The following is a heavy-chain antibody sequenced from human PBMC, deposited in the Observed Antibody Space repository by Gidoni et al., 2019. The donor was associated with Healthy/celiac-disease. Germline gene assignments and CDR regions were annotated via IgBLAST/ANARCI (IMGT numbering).Heavy chain of an antibody. CDR3: ARDARPPRGFDP. Sequence: QLQLQESGPGLVKPSETLSLTCPVPGGSISSSSYYWGWIRQPPGKGLEWIGSIYYSGSTYYNPSLKSRVTISVDTSKNQFSLKLSSVTAADTAVYYCARDARPPRGFDPWGQGTLVTVSS. D-gene: IGHD6-6*01. J-gene: IGHJ5*02. CDR1: GGSISSSSYY. V-gene: IGHV4-39*02. CDR2: IYYSGST.